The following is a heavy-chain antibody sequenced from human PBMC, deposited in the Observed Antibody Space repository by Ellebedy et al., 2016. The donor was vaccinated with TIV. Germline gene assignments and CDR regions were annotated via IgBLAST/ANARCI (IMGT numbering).Heavy chain of an antibody. V-gene: IGHV3-48*02. CDR3: VRDLHWAFDI. Sequence: PGGSLRLSCSASGFTFRSFSMNWVRQAPGKGLEWVSYIPRDSDAMSYADSVKGRFTISRDNAKNSLYLQMTSLRDADTAVYYCVRDLHWAFDIWGQGTVVTVSS. CDR1: GFTFRSFS. CDR2: IPRDSDAM. J-gene: IGHJ3*02. D-gene: IGHD1-1*01.